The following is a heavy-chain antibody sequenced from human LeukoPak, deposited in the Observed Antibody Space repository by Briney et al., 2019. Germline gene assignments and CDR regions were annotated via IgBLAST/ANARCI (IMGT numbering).Heavy chain of an antibody. D-gene: IGHD3-10*01. V-gene: IGHV4-59*01. CDR3: ARSYGSGRPIDY. Sequence: PSETLSLTCTVSGGSISSYYWSWIRQPPGKGLEWIGYIYYSGSTNYNPSLKSRVTISVDASKNQFSLKLSSVTAADTAVYYCARSYGSGRPIDYWGQGTLVTVSS. CDR1: GGSISSYY. CDR2: IYYSGST. J-gene: IGHJ4*02.